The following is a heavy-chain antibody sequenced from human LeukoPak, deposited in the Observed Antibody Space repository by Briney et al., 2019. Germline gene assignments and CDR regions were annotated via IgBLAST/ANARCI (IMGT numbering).Heavy chain of an antibody. J-gene: IGHJ4*02. CDR2: VSFSGNT. CDR3: ARSSAWSPFDY. CDR1: GGSTSSSSYY. V-gene: IGHV4-61*05. D-gene: IGHD6-19*01. Sequence: SETLSLTCTVSGGSTSSSSYYWGWIRQPPGKGLEWIGYVSFSGNTNYNPSLKSRVTISLDTSENQFSLKLNSVTATDTAVYYCARSSAWSPFDYWGQGTLVTVSS.